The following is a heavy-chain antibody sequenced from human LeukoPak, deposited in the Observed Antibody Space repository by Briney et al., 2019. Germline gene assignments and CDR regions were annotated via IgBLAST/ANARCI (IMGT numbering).Heavy chain of an antibody. V-gene: IGHV1-18*01. D-gene: IGHD6-13*01. CDR3: ARTPSTSETAAGSFDY. CDR2: ICAYNGNT. CDR1: GYTFTSYG. Sequence: ASLKVSCKASGYTFTSYGISWVRQAPGQGLEWMGWICAYNGNTNYAQKLQGRVTMTTDTSTSTAYMELRSLRSDDTAVYYCARTPSTSETAAGSFDYWGQGTLVTVSS. J-gene: IGHJ4*02.